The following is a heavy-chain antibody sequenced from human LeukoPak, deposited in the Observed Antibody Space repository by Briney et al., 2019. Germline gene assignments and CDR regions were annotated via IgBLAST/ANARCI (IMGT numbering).Heavy chain of an antibody. Sequence: GGSLRLSCAASGFTFSTYDMTWVRQAPGKGLEWVSTVSGSGGSTHYADSVKGRFTISRDNSKNTLFLQMNSLRAEDTAVYYCAKEDTDPRSGETYGDFDYWGQGTLITVSS. J-gene: IGHJ4*02. CDR1: GFTFSTYD. CDR3: AKEDTDPRSGETYGDFDY. CDR2: VSGSGGST. D-gene: IGHD4-17*01. V-gene: IGHV3-23*01.